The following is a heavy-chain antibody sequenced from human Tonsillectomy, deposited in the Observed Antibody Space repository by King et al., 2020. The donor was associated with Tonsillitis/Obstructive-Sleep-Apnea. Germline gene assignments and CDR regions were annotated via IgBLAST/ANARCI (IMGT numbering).Heavy chain of an antibody. V-gene: IGHV3-23*04. Sequence: VQLVESGGGLVQPGGSLRLSCAASGFTFSSYAMSWVRQAPGKGLEWVSAISGSGGSTYYADSVKGRFTISRDNSKNTLYLQMNSLRAEDTAVYCCAKAETWFGELCPGYFDYWGQGTLVTVSS. CDR3: AKAETWFGELCPGYFDY. J-gene: IGHJ4*02. CDR2: ISGSGGST. D-gene: IGHD3-10*01. CDR1: GFTFSSYA.